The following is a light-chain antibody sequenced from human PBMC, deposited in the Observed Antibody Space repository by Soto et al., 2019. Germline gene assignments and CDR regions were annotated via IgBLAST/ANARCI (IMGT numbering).Light chain of an antibody. CDR1: SSNIGAGYD. CDR3: QSYDSSLSGSV. V-gene: IGLV1-40*01. Sequence: QSVLTQPPSVSGAPGQRVTISCTVSSSNIGAGYDVHWYQQLPGTAPKLLLYGNSNRPSGVPYRFSGSKSGTSASLAITGLQAEDEADYYCQSYDSSLSGSVFGGGTKLTVL. J-gene: IGLJ3*02. CDR2: GNS.